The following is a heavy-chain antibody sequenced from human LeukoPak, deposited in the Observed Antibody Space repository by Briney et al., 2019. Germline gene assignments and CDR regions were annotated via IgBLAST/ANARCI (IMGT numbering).Heavy chain of an antibody. V-gene: IGHV4-31*11. CDR3: AAWDSGYPSDD. CDR2: ISYSGNT. J-gene: IGHJ4*02. CDR1: GGSFSGYY. Sequence: SETLSLTCAVYGGSFSGYYWSWIRQHPGKGLEWIGYISYSGNTYYNPSLKSRVTISVDTSKNQFSLNLSSVTAADTAVYYCAAWDSGYPSDDWGQGTLVTVSS. D-gene: IGHD5-12*01.